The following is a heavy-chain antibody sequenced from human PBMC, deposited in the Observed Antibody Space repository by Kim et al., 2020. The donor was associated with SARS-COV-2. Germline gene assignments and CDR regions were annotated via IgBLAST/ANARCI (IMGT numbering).Heavy chain of an antibody. CDR1: GGSISSYY. J-gene: IGHJ5*02. Sequence: SETLSLTCTVSGGSISSYYWSWIRQPPGKGLEWIGYIYYSGSTNYNPSLKSRVTISVDTSKNQFSLKLSSVTAADTAVYYCARLGGYDTMTTGDNWFDPWGQGTLVTVSS. V-gene: IGHV4-59*08. CDR3: ARLGGYDTMTTGDNWFDP. CDR2: IYYSGST. D-gene: IGHD5-12*01.